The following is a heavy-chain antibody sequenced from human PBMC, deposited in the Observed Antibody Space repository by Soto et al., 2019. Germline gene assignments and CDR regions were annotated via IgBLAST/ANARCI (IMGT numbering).Heavy chain of an antibody. J-gene: IGHJ4*01. CDR1: GVTFGNAW. CDR2: VKSKTDGGTT. V-gene: IGHV3-15*07. CDR3: TTDSYITSIIVRFDY. Sequence: PGGSLRLSCAASGVTFGNAWINWVRQTPGKGLEWVGRVKSKTDGGTTDFAAPVKGRFAISRDDSKNMVYLEMNSLKTEDTAIYYCTTDSYITSIIVRFDYWGHGTLVTVSS. D-gene: IGHD3-22*01.